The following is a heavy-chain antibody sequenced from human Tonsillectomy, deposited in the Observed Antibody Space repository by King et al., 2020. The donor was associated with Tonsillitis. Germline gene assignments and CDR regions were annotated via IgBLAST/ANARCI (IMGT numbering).Heavy chain of an antibody. D-gene: IGHD1-20*01. CDR3: ARPLSNWNGLDS. CDR1: GYRFPSYW. J-gene: IGHJ4*02. Sequence: QLVQSGAEVKKPGESLKISCKGSGYRFPSYWIGWVRQMPGRGLEWMGIIYPGDSDTRYSPSFQGQVTLSADTSISTAYLQWSSLQASDTAIYYCARPLSNWNGLDSWGQGTLVTVPS. CDR2: IYPGDSDT. V-gene: IGHV5-51*01.